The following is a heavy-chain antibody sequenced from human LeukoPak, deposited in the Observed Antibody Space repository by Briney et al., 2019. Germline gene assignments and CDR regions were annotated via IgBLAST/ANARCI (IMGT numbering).Heavy chain of an antibody. J-gene: IGHJ4*02. CDR2: IYPSGST. D-gene: IGHD6-13*01. V-gene: IGHV4-61*02. CDR1: GASITNSGYY. CDR3: ARSITYRSTWNSDY. Sequence: SETLSLTCSVSGASITNSGYYWSWIRQPAGKGLEWIGRIYPSGSTYYNPSLKSRLTISLDTSKNLFSLTLSSVTAADTAVYYCARSITYRSTWNSDYWGQGTLVTVSS.